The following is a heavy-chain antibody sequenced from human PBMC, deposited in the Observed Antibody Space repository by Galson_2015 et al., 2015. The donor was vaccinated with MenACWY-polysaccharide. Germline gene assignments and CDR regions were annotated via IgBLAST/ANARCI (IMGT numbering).Heavy chain of an antibody. CDR1: GFSFSTYW. CDR2: INADGSDT. V-gene: IGHV3-74*01. J-gene: IGHJ5*02. CDR3: TKAVANFCRASSCYINWFYP. Sequence: SLRLSCAASGFSFSTYWMHWVRHAPGKGLVWVSRINADGSDTDYADSVRGRFTISRDNAKNTLYLEMNSLRAEDTAVYYCTKAVANFCRASSCYINWFYPLGQGTLVTVSS. D-gene: IGHD2-15*01.